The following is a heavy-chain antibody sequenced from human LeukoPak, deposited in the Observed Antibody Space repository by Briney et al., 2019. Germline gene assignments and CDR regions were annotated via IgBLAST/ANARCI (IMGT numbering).Heavy chain of an antibody. V-gene: IGHV2-70*11. Sequence: SGPALVEPTQTLALTCTFSGFSLTTSGMCVHWIRQPPGKALEWLARIDWDDDKYYSTSLKTRLTISKDTSKNQVVLTMTNMDPVDPATYYCARMRGTAMASLDYWGQGNLVTVSS. D-gene: IGHD5-18*01. CDR1: GFSLTTSGMC. CDR3: ARMRGTAMASLDY. CDR2: IDWDDDK. J-gene: IGHJ4*02.